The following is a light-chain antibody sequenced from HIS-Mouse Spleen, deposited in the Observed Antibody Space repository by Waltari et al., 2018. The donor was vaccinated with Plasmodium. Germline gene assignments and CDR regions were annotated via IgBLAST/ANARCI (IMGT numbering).Light chain of an antibody. V-gene: IGLV2-8*01. CDR1: SSDVGGYNY. CDR3: SSYAGSNNFCV. J-gene: IGLJ1*01. Sequence: QSALTQPPSASGSPGQSVTISCTGTSSDVGGYNYVSWYQQHPGKAPKLLIYEVSKRPSGVPVRFSGSKSGNTASLTVAGLQAEDEADYYCSSYAGSNNFCVFGTGTKVTVL. CDR2: EVS.